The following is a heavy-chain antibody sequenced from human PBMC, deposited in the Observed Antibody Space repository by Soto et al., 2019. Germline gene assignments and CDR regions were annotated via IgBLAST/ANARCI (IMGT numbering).Heavy chain of an antibody. CDR2: IIPIFGTA. CDR3: AKVRYSSPMGYYYGMDV. J-gene: IGHJ6*02. Sequence: SVKVSCKASIVGFGKFIVTWVRQAPGLGLEWVGGIIPIFGTANYAQKFQGRVTITADESTSTSYMEVNNLRSEDTAVYYCAKVRYSSPMGYYYGMDVWGQGTTVTVSS. CDR1: IVGFGKFI. D-gene: IGHD6-19*01. V-gene: IGHV1-69*13.